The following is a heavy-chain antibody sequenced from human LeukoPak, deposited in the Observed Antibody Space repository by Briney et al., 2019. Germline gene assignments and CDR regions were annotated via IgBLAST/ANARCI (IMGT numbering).Heavy chain of an antibody. V-gene: IGHV1-8*01. D-gene: IGHD1-26*01. Sequence: ASVKVSCKASGYTFTDYDINWVRQAIGQGLEWMGWMNPSTGDTGYAQKFQGRVTMTRNTSVDTAFMELSGLGPEDTAVYYCTRGSLSGSSRDYWGQGTLVTVSS. CDR2: MNPSTGDT. CDR1: GYTFTDYD. J-gene: IGHJ4*02. CDR3: TRGSLSGSSRDY.